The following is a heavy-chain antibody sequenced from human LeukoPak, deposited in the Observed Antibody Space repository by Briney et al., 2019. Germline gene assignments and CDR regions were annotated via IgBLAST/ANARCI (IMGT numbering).Heavy chain of an antibody. J-gene: IGHJ4*02. Sequence: GGSLRLSCAASGFTFSSYAVSWVRQAPGKGLEWVSAISGSGGSTYYADSVKGRFTISRDNSKNTLYLQMNSLRAEDTAVYYCAKDYYYDSSGYFGPGESFDYWGQGTLVTVSS. V-gene: IGHV3-23*01. D-gene: IGHD3-22*01. CDR2: ISGSGGST. CDR1: GFTFSSYA. CDR3: AKDYYYDSSGYFGPGESFDY.